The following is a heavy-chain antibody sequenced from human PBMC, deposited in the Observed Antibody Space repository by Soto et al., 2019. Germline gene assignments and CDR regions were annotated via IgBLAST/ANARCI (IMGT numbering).Heavy chain of an antibody. J-gene: IGHJ4*02. D-gene: IGHD4-17*01. Sequence: PSETLSLTCTVSGDSISSSYWSWIRQSPGKGLEWIGYIYYSGSTNYNASLKSRVTISVDRSKNQFSLKLSSVTAADTAVYYCASGLVTTLHYWGQGTLVTVSS. CDR3: ASGLVTTLHY. CDR1: GDSISSSY. CDR2: IYYSGST. V-gene: IGHV4-59*12.